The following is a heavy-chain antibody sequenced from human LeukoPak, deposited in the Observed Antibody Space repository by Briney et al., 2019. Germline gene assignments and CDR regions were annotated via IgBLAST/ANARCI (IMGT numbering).Heavy chain of an antibody. V-gene: IGHV1-18*01. CDR2: ISAYNGNT. D-gene: IGHD2-2*03. Sequence: ASVKVSCKASGYTFTSYGISWVRQAPGQGLEWMGWISAYNGNTNYAQKLQGRVTMTTDTSTSTAYMELRSLRSDDTAVYYCARIGFGYCSGTSCCGMDVWGQGTTVTVSS. CDR3: ARIGFGYCSGTSCCGMDV. J-gene: IGHJ6*02. CDR1: GYTFTSYG.